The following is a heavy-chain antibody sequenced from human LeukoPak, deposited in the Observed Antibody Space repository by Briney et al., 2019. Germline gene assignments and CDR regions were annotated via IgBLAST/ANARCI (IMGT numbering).Heavy chain of an antibody. CDR2: IYNSGRT. D-gene: IGHD4-17*01. V-gene: IGHV4-59*01. Sequence: SETLSLTCIVSGGSISDYHWSWIRQPPGKGLEYIGYIYNSGRTFYNPSLKSRVTISVDTSKNQFSLKLSSVTAADTAVYYCASFGYGAPFDYWGQGTLVTVSS. CDR1: GGSISDYH. CDR3: ASFGYGAPFDY. J-gene: IGHJ4*02.